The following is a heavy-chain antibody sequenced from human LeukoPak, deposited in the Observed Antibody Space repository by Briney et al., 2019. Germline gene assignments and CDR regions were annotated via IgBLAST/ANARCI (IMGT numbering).Heavy chain of an antibody. CDR1: GGSFSGYY. V-gene: IGHV4-34*01. CDR3: ARLIDLVVVAAYDY. Sequence: SETLSLTCAVYGGSFSGYYWSWIRQPPGKGLEWIGEINHSGSTNYNPSLESRVTISVDTSKNQFSLKLSSVTAADTAVYYCARLIDLVVVAAYDYWGQGTLVTVSS. CDR2: INHSGST. D-gene: IGHD2-15*01. J-gene: IGHJ4*02.